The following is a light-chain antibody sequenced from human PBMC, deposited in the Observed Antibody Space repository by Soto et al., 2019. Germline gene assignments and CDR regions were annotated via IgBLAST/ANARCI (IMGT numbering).Light chain of an antibody. CDR1: QSVINY. J-gene: IGKJ2*03. V-gene: IGKV3-20*01. Sequence: EVVLTQSPGTLSLSPGEGATLSCRASQSVINYLGWYQQKPGQAPRLLIYGVSSRATGIPDRFSGSGSGTDFTLTISRLEPEDFAVYYCHQYGSSHSFGQGTKVDIK. CDR3: HQYGSSHS. CDR2: GVS.